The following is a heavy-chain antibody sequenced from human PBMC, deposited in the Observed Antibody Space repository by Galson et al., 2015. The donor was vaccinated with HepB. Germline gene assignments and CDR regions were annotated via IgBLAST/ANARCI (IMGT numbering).Heavy chain of an antibody. CDR1: GGSISSGGYY. J-gene: IGHJ6*02. CDR2: IYYSGST. Sequence: TLSLTCTVSGGSISSGGYYWSWIRQHPGKGLEWIGYIYYSGSTYYNPSLKSRVTISVDTSKNQFSLKLSSVTAADTAVYYCARDGHYCSSTSCYSYYGMDVWGQGTTVTVSS. V-gene: IGHV4-31*03. D-gene: IGHD2-2*02. CDR3: ARDGHYCSSTSCYSYYGMDV.